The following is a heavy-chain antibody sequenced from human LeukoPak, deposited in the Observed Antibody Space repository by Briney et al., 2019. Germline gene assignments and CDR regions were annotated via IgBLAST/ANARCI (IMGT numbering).Heavy chain of an antibody. V-gene: IGHV3-21*04. Sequence: GGSLRLSCAASGFTFSSYSMNWVRQAPGKGLEWVSSISSSSSYIYYADSVKGRFTISRDNAKNSLYLQMNSLRAEDTALYYCARGGLTIFGVVNYMDVWGKGTTVTVS. CDR2: ISSSSSYI. CDR3: ARGGLTIFGVVNYMDV. J-gene: IGHJ6*03. CDR1: GFTFSSYS. D-gene: IGHD3-3*01.